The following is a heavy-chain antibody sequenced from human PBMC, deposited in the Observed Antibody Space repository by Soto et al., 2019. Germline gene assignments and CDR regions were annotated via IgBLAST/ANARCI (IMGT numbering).Heavy chain of an antibody. CDR2: IIPIFGTA. CDR1: GGTXISYT. CDR3: ARAAGDYAGWLDP. D-gene: IGHD2-2*01. Sequence: SXKFSFQAAGGTXISYTSSLVRQAPGQGLEWMGGIIPIFGTANYAKKFQGRVTITADESTRTAYMELSSLRSEDTDVYYCARAAGDYAGWLDPWGQGTLVTVSS. V-gene: IGHV1-69*13. J-gene: IGHJ5*02.